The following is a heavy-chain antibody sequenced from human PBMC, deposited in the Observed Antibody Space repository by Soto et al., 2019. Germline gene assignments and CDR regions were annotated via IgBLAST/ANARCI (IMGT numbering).Heavy chain of an antibody. CDR2: ITGSGDST. J-gene: IGHJ4*02. D-gene: IGHD4-4*01. CDR3: AKELRHDYNLAYTAH. Sequence: GGSLRLSCAASGFTFKSYAVSWVRQAPGKGLEWVSVITGSGDSTYYADSVKGRFTISRDNSKNTLYLQMNSLRAEDTAVYYCAKELRHDYNLAYTAHWGQGPLVTLSS. CDR1: GFTFKSYA. V-gene: IGHV3-23*01.